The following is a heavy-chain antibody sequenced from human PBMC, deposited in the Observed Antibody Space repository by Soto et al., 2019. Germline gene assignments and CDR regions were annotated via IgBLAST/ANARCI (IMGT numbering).Heavy chain of an antibody. CDR3: ARFHTAMVKKDLLGLRHYYYYGMDV. J-gene: IGHJ6*02. D-gene: IGHD5-18*01. CDR2: IYPGDSDT. Sequence: PGESLKISCKGSGYSFTSYWIGWVRQMPGKGLEWMGIIYPGDSDTRYSPSFQGQVTISADKSISTAYLQWSSLKASDTAMYYCARFHTAMVKKDLLGLRHYYYYGMDVWGQGTTVTVSS. V-gene: IGHV5-51*01. CDR1: GYSFTSYW.